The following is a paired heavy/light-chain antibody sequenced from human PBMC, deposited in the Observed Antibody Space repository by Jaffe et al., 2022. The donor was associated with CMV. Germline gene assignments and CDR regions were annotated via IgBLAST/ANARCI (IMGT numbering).Light chain of an antibody. CDR3: CSYAGSSYWV. J-gene: IGLJ3*02. CDR1: SSDVGSYNL. Sequence: QSALTQPASVSGSPGQSITISCTGTSSDVGSYNLVSWYQQHPGKAPKLMIYEVSKRPSGVSNRFSGSKSGNTASLTISGLQAEDEADYYCCSYAGSSYWVFGGGTKLTVL. CDR2: EVS. V-gene: IGLV2-23*02.
Heavy chain of an antibody. CDR1: GGSISSYY. CDR2: IYTSGST. Sequence: QVQLQESGPGLVKPSETLSLTCTVSGGSISSYYWSWIRQPAGKGLEWIGRIYTSGSTNYNPSLKSRVTMSVDTSKNQFSLKLSSVTAADTAVYYCARGDTAMVRYGMDVWGQGTTVTVSS. J-gene: IGHJ6*02. CDR3: ARGDTAMVRYGMDV. D-gene: IGHD5-18*01. V-gene: IGHV4-4*07.